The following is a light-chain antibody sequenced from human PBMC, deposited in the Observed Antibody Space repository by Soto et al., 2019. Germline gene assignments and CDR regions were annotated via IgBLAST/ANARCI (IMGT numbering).Light chain of an antibody. CDR3: SSYAASTTLL. CDR2: EVH. Sequence: QSALTQPPSVSGSPGQSVTISCIGSSSDVGTYDRVSWYQAPPGTAPKLIIYEVHYRPSGVPDRFSGSKSGNTASLTISVLQAEDEADYYCSSYAASTTLLFGGGTKLTVL. J-gene: IGLJ2*01. V-gene: IGLV2-18*02. CDR1: SSDVGTYDR.